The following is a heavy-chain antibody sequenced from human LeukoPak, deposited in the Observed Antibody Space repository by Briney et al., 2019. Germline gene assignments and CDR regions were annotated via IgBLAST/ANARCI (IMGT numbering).Heavy chain of an antibody. CDR3: ARRGYCSSTSCYAYWFDP. J-gene: IGHJ5*02. Sequence: TPSETLSLTCTVSGGSISSSSYYWGWIRQPPGKGLEWIGIIYYSGSTYYNPSLESRLTISVDTSKNQFSLKLSSVTATDTAVYYCARRGYCSSTSCYAYWFDPWGQGTLVTVSS. CDR1: GGSISSSSYY. V-gene: IGHV4-39*01. D-gene: IGHD2-2*01. CDR2: IYYSGST.